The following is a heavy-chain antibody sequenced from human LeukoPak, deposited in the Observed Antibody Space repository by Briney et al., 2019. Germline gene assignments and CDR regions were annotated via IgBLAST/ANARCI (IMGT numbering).Heavy chain of an antibody. CDR1: GGSISSYY. J-gene: IGHJ4*02. CDR3: ARCYVILTGDGFDY. D-gene: IGHD3-9*01. CDR2: IYYSGST. V-gene: IGHV4-59*08. Sequence: SETLSLTCTVSGGSISSYYWSWIRQPPGKGLEWIGYIYYSGSTNYNPSLKSRVTISVDTSKNQFSLKLSSVTAADTAVYYCARCYVILTGDGFDYWGPGTLVTVSS.